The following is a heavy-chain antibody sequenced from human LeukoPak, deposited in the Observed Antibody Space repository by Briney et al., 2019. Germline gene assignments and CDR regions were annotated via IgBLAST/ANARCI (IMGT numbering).Heavy chain of an antibody. J-gene: IGHJ6*03. CDR1: GFTVSSNY. CDR2: IYSGGST. D-gene: IGHD3-3*01. CDR3: ARDSGYYDFWAPMDV. V-gene: IGHV3-53*01. Sequence: GGSLRLSCAASGFTVSSNYMSWVRQAPGKGLEWVSVIYSGGSTYYADSVKGRFTISRDNSKNTLYLQMNSLRAEDTAVYYCARDSGYYDFWAPMDVWGKGTTVTVSS.